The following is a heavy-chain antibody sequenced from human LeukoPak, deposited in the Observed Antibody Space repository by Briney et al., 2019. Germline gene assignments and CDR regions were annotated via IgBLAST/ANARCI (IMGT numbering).Heavy chain of an antibody. CDR2: FDPEDGET. CDR1: GYTLTELS. J-gene: IGHJ3*02. CDR3: ATDSGYDILTGYYRGVAFDI. D-gene: IGHD3-9*01. Sequence: ASVKVSCKVSGYTLTELSMHWVRQAPGKGLEWMGGFDPEDGETIHAQKFQGRVTMTEDTSTDTAYMELSSLRSEDTAVYYCATDSGYDILTGYYRGVAFDIWGQGTMVTVSS. V-gene: IGHV1-24*01.